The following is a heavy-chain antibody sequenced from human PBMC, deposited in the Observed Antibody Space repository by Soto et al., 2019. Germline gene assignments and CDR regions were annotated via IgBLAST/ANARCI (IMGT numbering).Heavy chain of an antibody. CDR2: INTNSGGT. Sequence: ASVKVSCKASGYTFTGYYMHWVRQAPGQGLEWMGWINTNSGGTNYAQKFQGWVTMTRDTSISTAYIELSRLRSDDTAVYYCARGQYYYDSSGYYYGDEYFQHWGQGTLVTVSS. J-gene: IGHJ1*01. V-gene: IGHV1-2*04. CDR3: ARGQYYYDSSGYYYGDEYFQH. CDR1: GYTFTGYY. D-gene: IGHD3-22*01.